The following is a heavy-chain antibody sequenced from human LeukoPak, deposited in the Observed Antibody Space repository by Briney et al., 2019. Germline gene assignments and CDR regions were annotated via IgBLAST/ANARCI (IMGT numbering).Heavy chain of an antibody. D-gene: IGHD3-3*01. V-gene: IGHV3-21*01. CDR1: GFTFSSYA. CDR3: AREFWSGSAFDI. J-gene: IGHJ3*02. CDR2: ISSSSSYI. Sequence: PGGSLRLSCAASGFTFSSYAMSWVRQAPGKGLEWVSSISSSSSYIYYADSVKGRFTISRDNAKNSLYLQMNSLRAEDTAVYYCAREFWSGSAFDIWGQGTMVTVSS.